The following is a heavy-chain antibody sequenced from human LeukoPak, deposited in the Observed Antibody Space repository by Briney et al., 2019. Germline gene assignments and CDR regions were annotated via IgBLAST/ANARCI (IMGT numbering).Heavy chain of an antibody. D-gene: IGHD6-13*01. CDR3: ARGESSSWYYGY. CDR1: GFTFGSYS. V-gene: IGHV3-21*01. J-gene: IGHJ4*02. CDR2: ISSSSSYI. Sequence: GGSLRLSCAASGFTFGSYSMNWVRQAPGKGLQWVSPISSSSSYIYYADSVKGRFTISRDNAKNSLYLQMNSLRAEDTAVYYCARGESSSWYYGYWGQGTLVTVSS.